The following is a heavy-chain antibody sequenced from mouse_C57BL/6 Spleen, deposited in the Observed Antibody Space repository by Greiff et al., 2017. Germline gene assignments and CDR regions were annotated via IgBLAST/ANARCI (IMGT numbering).Heavy chain of an antibody. J-gene: IGHJ4*01. Sequence: VQLQQSGPELVKPGASVKISCKASGYTFTDYYMNWVKQSHGKSLEWIGDINPNNGGTSYNQKFKGKATLTVDKSSSTAYMELRSLTSEDSAVYYCVRSRTVVARGYAMDYWGQGTSVTVSS. CDR2: INPNNGGT. CDR3: VRSRTVVARGYAMDY. CDR1: GYTFTDYY. D-gene: IGHD1-1*01. V-gene: IGHV1-26*01.